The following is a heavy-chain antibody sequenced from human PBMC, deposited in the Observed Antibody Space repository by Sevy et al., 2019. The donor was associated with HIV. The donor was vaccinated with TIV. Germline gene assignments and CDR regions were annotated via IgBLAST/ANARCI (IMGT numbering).Heavy chain of an antibody. CDR3: ARGKSGYGYALNY. J-gene: IGHJ4*02. V-gene: IGHV3-66*01. D-gene: IGHD5-18*01. Sequence: GGSLRLSCAASVFTVNSNYMTWVRQAPGKGPEGVSVIHSDDTTYHADSVKDRFTISGDNFKNTLYLHMSSLRAEDTAVYYCARGKSGYGYALNYWGQGTLVTVSS. CDR1: VFTVNSNY. CDR2: IHSDDTT.